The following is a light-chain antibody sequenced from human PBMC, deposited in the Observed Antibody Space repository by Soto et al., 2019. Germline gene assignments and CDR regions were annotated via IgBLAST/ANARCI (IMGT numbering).Light chain of an antibody. CDR2: AAS. CDR3: LQHNSYPWT. J-gene: IGKJ1*01. Sequence: DIQLTQSPSTLSASVGDRVTITCRASQSISSWLAWYQPKPGKAPKLLIYAASSLQSGVPSRFSGSGSGTEFTLTISSLQPEDFATYYCLQHNSYPWTFGQGTKVDIK. CDR1: QSISSW. V-gene: IGKV1-5*01.